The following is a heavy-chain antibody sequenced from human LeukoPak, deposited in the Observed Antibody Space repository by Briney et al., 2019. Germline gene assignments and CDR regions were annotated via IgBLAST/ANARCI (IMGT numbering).Heavy chain of an antibody. D-gene: IGHD2-21*02. V-gene: IGHV3-21*01. CDR3: ARGGDSAFDI. CDR1: GFTFSSYS. CDR2: ISSSSSYI. J-gene: IGHJ3*02. Sequence: GGSLRLSCAASGFTFSSYSMNWVRQAPGKGLEWVSSISSSSSYIYYADSVKGRFTISRDNAKNSLYLQMNSLRAEDAAVYYCARGGDSAFDIWGQGTMVTVSS.